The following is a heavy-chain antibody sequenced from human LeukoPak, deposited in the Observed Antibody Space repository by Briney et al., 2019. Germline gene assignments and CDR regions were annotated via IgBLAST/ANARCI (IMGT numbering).Heavy chain of an antibody. Sequence: SSETLSLTCTVSGGSISSGGYSWSWIRQHPGKGLEWIGYIYYSGSTYYNPSLKSRVTISVDTSKNQFSLKLSSVTAADTAVYYCAREGYYGSGVHWGQGTLVTVSS. V-gene: IGHV4-31*03. CDR1: GGSISSGGYS. CDR2: IYYSGST. CDR3: AREGYYGSGVH. J-gene: IGHJ4*02. D-gene: IGHD3-10*01.